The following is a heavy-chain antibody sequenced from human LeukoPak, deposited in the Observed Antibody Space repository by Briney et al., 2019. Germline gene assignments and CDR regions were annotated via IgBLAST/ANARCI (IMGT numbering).Heavy chain of an antibody. CDR3: ARIQLSMAAPRGLCDY. D-gene: IGHD6-6*01. CDR2: ISAYNGNT. CDR1: GYTFTSYG. Sequence: GASVKVSCKASGYTFTSYGISWVRQAPGQGLEWMGWISAYNGNTNYAQKLQGRVTMTTDTSTSTAYMELRSLRSDDTAVYYCARIQLSMAAPRGLCDYWGHGTLVTVAS. V-gene: IGHV1-18*01. J-gene: IGHJ4*01.